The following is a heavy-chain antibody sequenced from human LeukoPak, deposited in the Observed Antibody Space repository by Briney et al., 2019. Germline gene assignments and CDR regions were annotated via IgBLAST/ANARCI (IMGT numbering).Heavy chain of an antibody. CDR3: AKTAVRTATAVDAFDI. Sequence: GGSLRLSCAASGFTFSSYGMHWVRQAPGKGLEWVAFIRYDGSNKYYADSVKGRFTISRDNSKNTLYLQMNSLRAEDTAVYYCAKTAVRTATAVDAFDIWGQGTLVTVSS. CDR1: GFTFSSYG. D-gene: IGHD4-17*01. J-gene: IGHJ4*02. V-gene: IGHV3-30*02. CDR2: IRYDGSNK.